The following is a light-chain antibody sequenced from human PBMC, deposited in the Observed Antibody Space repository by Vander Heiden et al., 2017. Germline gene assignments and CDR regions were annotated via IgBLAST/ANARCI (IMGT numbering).Light chain of an antibody. CDR2: KDS. CDR3: QSADSSVYQV. Sequence: SYELPQPPSVSVSPGQTARITCSGDALPKQYAYWYQQKPGQAPVLVIYKDSERPSGIPERFSGSSSGTTVTLTISGVQAEDEADYYCQSADSSVYQVFGGGTKLTVL. J-gene: IGLJ3*02. V-gene: IGLV3-25*03. CDR1: ALPKQY.